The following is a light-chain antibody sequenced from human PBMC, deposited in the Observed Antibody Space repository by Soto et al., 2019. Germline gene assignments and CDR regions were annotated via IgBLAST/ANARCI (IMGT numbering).Light chain of an antibody. CDR2: EVT. CDR3: SSYAGSRNVI. Sequence: QSVLTQPPSASGSPGQSVTISCTGTSDDVGAYNYVSWYQQHPGKAPKLIIYEVTKRPSGVPDHFSASKSGNTASLIVSGLQTEDEADYYCSSYAGSRNVIFGGGTKLTVL. J-gene: IGLJ2*01. CDR1: SDDVGAYNY. V-gene: IGLV2-8*01.